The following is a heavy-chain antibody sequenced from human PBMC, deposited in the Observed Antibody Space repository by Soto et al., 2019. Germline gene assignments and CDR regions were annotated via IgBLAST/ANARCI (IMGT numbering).Heavy chain of an antibody. CDR1: GCYVSSGTYY. Sequence: SQTLSLTCTVSGCYVSSGTYYWSCIRPPPGKGLGWIGYIYYSGSTNYNPSLKSRVTISVDTSTNQFSLKRSSVTAADTAVYYCARVLGDYDILTGYSYYFDYWGQGTLVTGSS. J-gene: IGHJ4*02. CDR2: IYYSGST. V-gene: IGHV4-61*01. CDR3: ARVLGDYDILTGYSYYFDY. D-gene: IGHD3-9*01.